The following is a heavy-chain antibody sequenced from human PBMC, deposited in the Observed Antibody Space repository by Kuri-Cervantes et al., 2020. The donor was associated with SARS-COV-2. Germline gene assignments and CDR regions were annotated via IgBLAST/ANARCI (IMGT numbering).Heavy chain of an antibody. Sequence: ESLKISCTVSGGSISSYYWSWIRQPPGKGLEWIGYIYYSGSTNYNPSLKSRVTISVDTSKNQFSLKLSSVTAADTAVYYCARVVGYCSSTSCPLLAFDIWGQGTMVTVSS. D-gene: IGHD2-2*01. V-gene: IGHV4-59*01. J-gene: IGHJ3*02. CDR3: ARVVGYCSSTSCPLLAFDI. CDR1: GGSISSYY. CDR2: IYYSGST.